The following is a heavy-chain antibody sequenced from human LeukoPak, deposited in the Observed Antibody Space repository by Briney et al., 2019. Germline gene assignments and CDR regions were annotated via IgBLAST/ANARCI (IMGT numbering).Heavy chain of an antibody. CDR3: ARDRYDSSGYYWFDP. Sequence: PSETLSLTCTVPGGSISSGGYYWSWIRQHPGKGLEWIGYIYYSGSTYYNPSLKSRVTISVDTSKNQFSLKLSSVTAADTAVYYCARDRYDSSGYYWFDPWGQGTLVTVSS. V-gene: IGHV4-31*03. CDR1: GGSISSGGYY. D-gene: IGHD3-22*01. CDR2: IYYSGST. J-gene: IGHJ5*02.